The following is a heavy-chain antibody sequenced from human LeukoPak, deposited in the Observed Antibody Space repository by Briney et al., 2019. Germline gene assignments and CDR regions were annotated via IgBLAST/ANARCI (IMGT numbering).Heavy chain of an antibody. CDR3: ARGGPFTGPTSTPRASHY. V-gene: IGHV3-66*01. Sequence: GGSLRLSCAASGSTFSSYSMNWVRQAPGKGLEWVSVIYSGGSTYYADSVKGRFTISRDISKNTVYLQMNSLRAEDTAVYHCARGGPFTGPTSTPRASHYWGQGILVTVSS. CDR2: IYSGGST. J-gene: IGHJ4*02. D-gene: IGHD1-7*01. CDR1: GSTFSSYS.